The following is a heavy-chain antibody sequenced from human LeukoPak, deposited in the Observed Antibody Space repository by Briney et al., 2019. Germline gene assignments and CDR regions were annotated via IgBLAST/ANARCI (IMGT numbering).Heavy chain of an antibody. Sequence: ASVKVSCKASGYTFTGYYMHWVRQAPGQGLEWMGWINPNSGGTNYAQKFRGRVTMTRDTSISTAYMELSRLRSDDTAVYYCAREGGSGSYYPTDYWGQGTLVTVSS. V-gene: IGHV1-2*02. CDR2: INPNSGGT. D-gene: IGHD3-10*01. CDR3: AREGGSGSYYPTDY. J-gene: IGHJ4*02. CDR1: GYTFTGYY.